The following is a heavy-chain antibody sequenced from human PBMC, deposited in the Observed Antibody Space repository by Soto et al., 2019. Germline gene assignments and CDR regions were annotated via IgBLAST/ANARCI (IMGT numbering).Heavy chain of an antibody. J-gene: IGHJ4*02. D-gene: IGHD3-10*01. V-gene: IGHV1-8*01. Sequence: QVQLVQSGAEVKKPGASVKVSCKASGYNFSSYDINWVRQATGQGLEWIGCMNPKSGNTGYAQKCHGRVTMTVNTSRSRAYSELRSLRSEDTAVYYCASESNYGLDYWGQGTLVTVSS. CDR1: GYNFSSYD. CDR3: ASESNYGLDY. CDR2: MNPKSGNT.